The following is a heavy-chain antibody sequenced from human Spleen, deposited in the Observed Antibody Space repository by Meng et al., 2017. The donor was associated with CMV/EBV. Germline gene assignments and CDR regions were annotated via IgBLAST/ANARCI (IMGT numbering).Heavy chain of an antibody. J-gene: IGHJ4*02. V-gene: IGHV3-33*08. CDR1: GFIFSDYV. Sequence: GESLKISCVASGFIFSDYVMHWVRQAPGKGLESVAVISYDDTDKYYVDSVKGRFTISTDNSKNTLYMQMNSLRAEDTAVYYCARVEWPPPTLKYDYVAWVFDYWGQGTLVTVSS. CDR2: ISYDDTDK. CDR3: ARVEWPPPTLKYDYVAWVFDY. D-gene: IGHD3-16*01.